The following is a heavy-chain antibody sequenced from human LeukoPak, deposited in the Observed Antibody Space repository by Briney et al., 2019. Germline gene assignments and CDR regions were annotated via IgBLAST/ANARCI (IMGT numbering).Heavy chain of an antibody. CDR1: GFTFCSYA. D-gene: IGHD3-10*01. J-gene: IGHJ3*02. Sequence: GGSLRLSCAASGFTFCSYAMHWVRQAPGKGLEWVAVISYDGSNKYYADSVKGRFTISRDNSKNTLYLQMNSLRAEDTAVYYCARIISRTLGDAFDIWGQGTMVTVSS. V-gene: IGHV3-30-3*01. CDR3: ARIISRTLGDAFDI. CDR2: ISYDGSNK.